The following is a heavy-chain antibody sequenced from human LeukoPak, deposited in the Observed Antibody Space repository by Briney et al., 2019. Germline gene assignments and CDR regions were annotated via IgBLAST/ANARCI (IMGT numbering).Heavy chain of an antibody. CDR2: INSDGSGT. V-gene: IGHV3-74*01. J-gene: IGHJ4*02. CDR1: GFTFSSNW. D-gene: IGHD3-16*02. Sequence: GGSLTLSCAASGFTFSSNWMHWVRQPPGKGLVWMPRINSDGSGTRYADSVKGRFTISRANAKNTVYLQTNSLGAEDTAVYYCAGDSLTSWGQGTLVTVSS. CDR3: AGDSLTS.